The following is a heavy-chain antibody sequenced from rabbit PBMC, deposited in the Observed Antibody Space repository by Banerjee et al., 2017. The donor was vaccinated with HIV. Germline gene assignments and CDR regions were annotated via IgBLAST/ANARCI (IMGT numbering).Heavy chain of an antibody. CDR1: GFTISSSYW. CDR3: ARSEVGCTRRLDL. CDR2: IYAGSSGTT. D-gene: IGHD5-1*01. Sequence: QEQLEESGGDLVKPEGSLTLTCTASGFTISSSYWICWVRQAPGKGLEWIACIYAGSSGTTYYASWAKGRFTISKTSSTTVTLQRTSLTAADTATHFCARSEVGCTRRLDLWGPGTLVTVS. J-gene: IGHJ6*01. V-gene: IGHV1S45*01.